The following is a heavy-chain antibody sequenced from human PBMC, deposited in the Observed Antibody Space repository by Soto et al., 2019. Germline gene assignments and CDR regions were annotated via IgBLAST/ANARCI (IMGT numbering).Heavy chain of an antibody. D-gene: IGHD3-16*02. CDR3: ARDAFYAYILGSYRPGYMDV. CDR1: GFISSNYW. V-gene: IGHV3-7*01. Sequence: EVQVVESGGGLVQPGGSLSLSCAASGFISSNYWMSWVRQAPGKGLEWGANIKEDGSEKFYVDSVKGRFTISRDNAKHSVYLQMSSLRAEDTAVYYCARDAFYAYILGSYRPGYMDVWGKGTTVTVSS. CDR2: IKEDGSEK. J-gene: IGHJ6*03.